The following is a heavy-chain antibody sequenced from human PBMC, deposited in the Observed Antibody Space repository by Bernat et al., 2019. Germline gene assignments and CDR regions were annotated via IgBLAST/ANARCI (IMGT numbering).Heavy chain of an antibody. CDR2: ISDDGTGK. V-gene: IGHV3-30*18. Sequence: QVQLVESGGGVVQPGRSLRLSCVVSGFTFSSCGMHWVRQAPGKGLEWVAVISDDGTGKWYADFVKDRFIISRDDSKNTLYLQMSSLRVEDTAVYYCAKSGRSGSYRISKYYFDYWGQGTLVTVSS. J-gene: IGHJ4*02. CDR1: GFTFSSCG. D-gene: IGHD3-10*01. CDR3: AKSGRSGSYRISKYYFDY.